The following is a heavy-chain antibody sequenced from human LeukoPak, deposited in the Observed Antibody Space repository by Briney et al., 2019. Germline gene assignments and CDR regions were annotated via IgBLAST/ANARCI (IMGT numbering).Heavy chain of an antibody. V-gene: IGHV3-30-3*01. D-gene: IGHD1-26*01. Sequence: GGSLRLSCAASGFTLSSFTMHWVRHNPGKGLEWVAVISYDESQKWYADSVKGRFTISRDISKNTLYLEMNSLRAEDTAVYYCAREARVGALAYWGQGTLVTVSS. J-gene: IGHJ4*02. CDR2: ISYDESQK. CDR1: GFTLSSFT. CDR3: AREARVGALAY.